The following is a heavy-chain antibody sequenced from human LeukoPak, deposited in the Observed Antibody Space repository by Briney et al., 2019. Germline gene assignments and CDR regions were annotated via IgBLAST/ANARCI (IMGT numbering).Heavy chain of an antibody. J-gene: IGHJ6*03. D-gene: IGHD6-13*01. CDR3: ARGVGTQQLAPYYYYYMDV. CDR2: ISYDGSNK. CDR1: GITFSSYA. Sequence: GRSLRLSCAASGITFSSYAMHWVRQAPGKGLEWVAVISYDGSNKYYADSVKGRFTISRDNSKNTLYLQMNSLRAEDTAVYYCARGVGTQQLAPYYYYYMDVWGKGTTVTVSS. V-gene: IGHV3-30*04.